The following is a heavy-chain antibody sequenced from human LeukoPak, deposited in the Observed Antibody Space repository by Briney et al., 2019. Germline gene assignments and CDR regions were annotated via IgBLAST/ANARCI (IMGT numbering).Heavy chain of an antibody. CDR1: GFTFSSYA. V-gene: IGHV3-23*01. D-gene: IGHD3-10*01. Sequence: GGSLRLSCAASGFTFSSYAMSWVRQAPGKGLEWVSAISGSGGSTYYADSVKGRFTISRDNSKNTLYLQMNSLRAEDTAVYYCAKHPTYYGSGSYNDYWGQGTLVTVSS. J-gene: IGHJ4*02. CDR2: ISGSGGST. CDR3: AKHPTYYGSGSYNDY.